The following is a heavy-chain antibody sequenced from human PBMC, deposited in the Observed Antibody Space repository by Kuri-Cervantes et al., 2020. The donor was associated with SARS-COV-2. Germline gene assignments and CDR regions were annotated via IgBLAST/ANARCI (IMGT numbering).Heavy chain of an antibody. J-gene: IGHJ4*02. V-gene: IGHV4-39*07. CDR1: GGPISSSSYY. D-gene: IGHD1-20*01. CDR2: IYYSGST. Sequence: SETLSLTCTVSGGPISSSSYYWGWIRQPPGKGLEWIGSIYYSGSTYYNPSLKSRVTISVDTSKNQFSLKLSSVTAADTAVYYCASRSASLTELYYFDYWGQGTLVTVS. CDR3: ASRSASLTELYYFDY.